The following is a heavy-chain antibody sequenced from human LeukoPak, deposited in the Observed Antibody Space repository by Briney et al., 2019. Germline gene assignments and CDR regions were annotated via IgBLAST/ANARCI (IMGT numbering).Heavy chain of an antibody. D-gene: IGHD3-9*01. CDR1: GYTFTSHY. V-gene: IGHV1-46*01. CDR3: ARGHGGYYDILTGYRFDP. Sequence: GASVKVSCKASGYTFTSHYMHWVRQAPEKGLEWMGIINPTGGSTSYAQKFQGRVTITRNTSISTAYMELSSLRSEDTAVYYCARGHGGYYDILTGYRFDPWGQGTLVTVSS. CDR2: INPTGGST. J-gene: IGHJ5*02.